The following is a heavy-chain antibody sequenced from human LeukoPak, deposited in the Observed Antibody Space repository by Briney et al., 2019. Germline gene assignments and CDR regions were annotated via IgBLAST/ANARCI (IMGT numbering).Heavy chain of an antibody. J-gene: IGHJ4*02. V-gene: IGHV1-8*01. CDR1: GYTFTSYD. CDR3: ARGVRFGELLDY. D-gene: IGHD3-10*01. Sequence: ASVKVSCKASGYTFTSYDINWVRQATGQGLEWMGWMNPNSDNTGYVQKFQGRVTMTRNTSISTAYMELSSLRSEDTAVYYCARGVRFGELLDYWGQGTLVTVSS. CDR2: MNPNSDNT.